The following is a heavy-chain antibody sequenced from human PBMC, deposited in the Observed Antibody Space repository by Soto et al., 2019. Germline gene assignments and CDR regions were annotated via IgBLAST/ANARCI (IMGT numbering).Heavy chain of an antibody. J-gene: IGHJ6*02. V-gene: IGHV3-66*01. CDR1: GFTVSSNY. CDR2: IYTGGST. CDR3: ARDLSSDYGMDV. Sequence: GGSLRLSCAASGFTVSSNYMSWVRQAPGKGLEWVSVIYTGGSTYYADSVKGRFTISRDNSKNTLYLQMNSLRAEDTAVYYCARDLSSDYGMDVWGQGTTVTVSS.